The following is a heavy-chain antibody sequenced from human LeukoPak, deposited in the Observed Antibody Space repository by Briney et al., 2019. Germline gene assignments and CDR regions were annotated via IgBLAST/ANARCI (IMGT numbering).Heavy chain of an antibody. V-gene: IGHV4-34*01. CDR2: INHSGST. CDR1: GGSFSGYY. CDR3: AREERDPFTIDY. J-gene: IGHJ4*02. Sequence: SETLSLTCAVYGGSFSGYYWSWIRQPPGKGLEWIGEINHSGSTNYNPSLKSRVTISVDTSKNQFSLKLSSVTAADTAVYYCAREERDPFTIDYWGQGTLVTVSS.